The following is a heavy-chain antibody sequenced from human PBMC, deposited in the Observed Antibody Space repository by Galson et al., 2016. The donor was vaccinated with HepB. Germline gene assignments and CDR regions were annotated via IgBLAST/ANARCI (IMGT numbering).Heavy chain of an antibody. CDR2: ITNRGFST. V-gene: IGHV3-23*01. CDR3: AKVRPPYSSDWYFDL. D-gene: IGHD6-25*01. CDR1: GFTFGNFA. Sequence: SLRLSCAASGFTFGNFAMNWVRQTPGKGLEWVAGITNRGFSTYYSDSVKGRFTISRDNFNNTLSLQMNSGRAEDTAVYYCAKVRPPYSSDWYFDLWGRGTLVTVSS. J-gene: IGHJ2*01.